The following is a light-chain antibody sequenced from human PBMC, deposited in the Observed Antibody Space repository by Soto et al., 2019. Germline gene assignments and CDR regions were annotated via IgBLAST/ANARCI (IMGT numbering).Light chain of an antibody. J-gene: IGLJ2*01. CDR2: EVT. Sequence: QSALTQPASVSGSPGQSITISCTGTSGDIGGYNYVSWYQQHPGKAPKLLISEVTNRPSGVSNRFSGSKSGNTASLTISGPLAEDEADYYCSSYTRNTAPVVFGGGTKLTVL. CDR1: SGDIGGYNY. CDR3: SSYTRNTAPVV. V-gene: IGLV2-14*01.